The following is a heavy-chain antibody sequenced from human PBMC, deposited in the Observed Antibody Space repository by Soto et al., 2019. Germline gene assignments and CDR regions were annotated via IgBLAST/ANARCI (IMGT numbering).Heavy chain of an antibody. V-gene: IGHV3-23*01. CDR3: AANRGYNYYYGMDV. CDR2: ISGSGGST. D-gene: IGHD3-22*01. Sequence: GGSLRLSCAASGFTFSSYVMGWVRQAPGKGLEWVSAISGSGGSTYYADSVKGRFTTSRDNSKNTLYLQMNSLRAEDTAVYYCAANRGYNYYYGMDVWGQGTTVIVSS. J-gene: IGHJ6*01. CDR1: GFTFSSYV.